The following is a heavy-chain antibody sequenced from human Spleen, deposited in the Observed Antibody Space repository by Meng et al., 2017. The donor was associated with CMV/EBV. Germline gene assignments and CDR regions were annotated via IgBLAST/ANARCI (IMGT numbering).Heavy chain of an antibody. CDR3: AGGRSSWNHYFDD. V-gene: IGHV1-69*05. CDR1: GGTFSSDA. CDR2: INPLFGTT. J-gene: IGHJ4*02. Sequence: ASGGTFSSDAIMWVRQAPGQGLEWMGGINPLFGTTNYAQKFQGRVTITTDESTSTAYMELSSLRSDDTAVYYCAGGRSSWNHYFDDWGQGTLVTVSS. D-gene: IGHD6-13*01.